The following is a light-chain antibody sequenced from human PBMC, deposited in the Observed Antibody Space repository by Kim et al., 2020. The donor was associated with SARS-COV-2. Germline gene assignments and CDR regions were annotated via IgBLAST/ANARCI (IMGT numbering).Light chain of an antibody. V-gene: IGLV3-1*01. CDR2: QDD. CDR3: QTWDINTGV. CDR1: NLGNRY. J-gene: IGLJ2*01. Sequence: YELTQPPSLSVSPGQTATITCSGDNLGNRYISWYQQRAGQSPVLVISQDDRRPSGIPERFSGSNSGNTATLTISGTQAVDEADYYCQTWDINTGVFGGGTQLTVL.